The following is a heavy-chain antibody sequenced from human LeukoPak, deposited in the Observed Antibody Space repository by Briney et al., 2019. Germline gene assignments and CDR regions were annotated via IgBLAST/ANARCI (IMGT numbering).Heavy chain of an antibody. Sequence: ASVKVSCKASGYTFTSYGISWVRQAPGQGLEWMGWISAYNGNTNYAQKLQGRVTMTTDTSTSTAYMELRSLRSDDTAVYYCARDRNWLGSDTVKDAFDIWGQGTMVTVSS. D-gene: IGHD4-17*01. CDR2: ISAYNGNT. J-gene: IGHJ3*02. CDR3: ARDRNWLGSDTVKDAFDI. V-gene: IGHV1-18*01. CDR1: GYTFTSYG.